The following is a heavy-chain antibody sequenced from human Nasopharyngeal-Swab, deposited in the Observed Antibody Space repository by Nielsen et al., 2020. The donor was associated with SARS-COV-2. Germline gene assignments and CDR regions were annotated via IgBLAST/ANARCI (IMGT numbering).Heavy chain of an antibody. V-gene: IGHV3-23*03. CDR3: AKDGANYDILTGYSQPDY. D-gene: IGHD3-9*01. J-gene: IGHJ4*02. CDR2: IYSGGSST. CDR1: GFTFSSYA. Sequence: GESLKISCAASGFTFSSYAMSWVRQAPGKGLEWVSVIYSGGSSTYYADSVKGRFTISRDNSKNTLYLQMNSPRAEDTAVYYCAKDGANYDILTGYSQPDYWGQGTLVTVSS.